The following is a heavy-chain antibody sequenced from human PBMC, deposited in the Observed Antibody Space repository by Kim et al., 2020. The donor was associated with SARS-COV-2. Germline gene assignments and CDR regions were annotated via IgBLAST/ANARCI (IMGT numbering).Heavy chain of an antibody. CDR2: IYYSGST. Sequence: SETLSLTCTVSGGSISSGGYYWSWIRQHPGKGLEWIGYIYYSGSTYYNPSLKSRVTISVDTSKNQFSLKLSSVTAADTAVYYCARDGSPGSEWLLTFDAFDIWGQGTMVTVSS. D-gene: IGHD3-3*01. V-gene: IGHV4-31*03. CDR1: GGSISSGGYY. CDR3: ARDGSPGSEWLLTFDAFDI. J-gene: IGHJ3*02.